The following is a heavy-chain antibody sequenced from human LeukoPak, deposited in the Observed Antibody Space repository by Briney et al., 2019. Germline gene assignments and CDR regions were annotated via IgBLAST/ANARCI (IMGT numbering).Heavy chain of an antibody. CDR1: GGSISSSSYY. D-gene: IGHD6-13*01. J-gene: IGHJ5*02. CDR2: IYYSGST. V-gene: IGHV4-39*01. Sequence: SETLSLTCTVSGGSISSSSYYWGWIRQPPGKGLEWIGSIYYSGSTYYNPSLKSRVTISVDTSKNQFSLKLSSVTAADTAVYYCARPQADSSSFRHWFDPWGQGTLVTVSS. CDR3: ARPQADSSSFRHWFDP.